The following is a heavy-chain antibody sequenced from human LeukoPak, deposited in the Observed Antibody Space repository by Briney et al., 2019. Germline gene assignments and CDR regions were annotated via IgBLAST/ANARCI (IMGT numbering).Heavy chain of an antibody. Sequence: GGSLRLSCAASGFTVSGNYMSWVRQAPGKGLEWVSVIYSGGSTYYADSVKGRSTISRDNSKNTLYLQMNSLRAEDTAVYYCARGPYYYDSSGYLPLDYWGQGTLVTVSS. D-gene: IGHD3-22*01. CDR3: ARGPYYYDSSGYLPLDY. CDR1: GFTVSGNY. CDR2: IYSGGST. J-gene: IGHJ4*02. V-gene: IGHV3-53*01.